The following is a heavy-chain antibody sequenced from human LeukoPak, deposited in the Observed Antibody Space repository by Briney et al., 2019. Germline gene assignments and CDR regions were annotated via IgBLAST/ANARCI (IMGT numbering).Heavy chain of an antibody. CDR3: ARSSDYGDYD. J-gene: IGHJ4*02. CDR2: IYYSGRT. CDR1: GGSVNSGGYY. D-gene: IGHD4-17*01. Sequence: SGTLSLTCTVSGGSVNSGGYYWTWIRQHPGKGLEWLGYIYYSGRTYYNPSLKSRITISLDTSKNQFSLNLTSVSAADTAFYFCARSSDYGDYDWGQGTLITVSS. V-gene: IGHV4-31*03.